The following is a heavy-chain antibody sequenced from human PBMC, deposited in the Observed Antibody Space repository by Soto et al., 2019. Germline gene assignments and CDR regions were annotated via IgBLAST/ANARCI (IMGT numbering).Heavy chain of an antibody. CDR1: GDSISSGGYY. CDR3: ARVKGGTTRRAFDS. D-gene: IGHD1-7*01. CDR2: IYDNGGA. Sequence: QVQLQESGPGLVKPSQTLSLTCTVSGDSISSGGYYWSWIRQHPGKGLEWIGYIYDNGGAYYSPSLKGRVVISVDRSENQFSRRLSSVTAADTAVSYCARVKGGTTRRAFDSWGQGTLVTVSS. J-gene: IGHJ4*02. V-gene: IGHV4-31*03.